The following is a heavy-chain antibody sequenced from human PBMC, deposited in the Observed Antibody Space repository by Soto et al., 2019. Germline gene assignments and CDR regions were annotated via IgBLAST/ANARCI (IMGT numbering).Heavy chain of an antibody. Sequence: SVKVSCKASGGTFSSYAISWVRQAPGQGLEWMGGIIPIFGTANYAQKFQGRVTITADESTSTAYMELSSLRSEDTAVYYCELCFGPRDYYYGMDVWGQGTTVTVSS. J-gene: IGHJ6*02. V-gene: IGHV1-69*13. CDR1: GGTFSSYA. D-gene: IGHD3-10*01. CDR2: IIPIFGTA. CDR3: ELCFGPRDYYYGMDV.